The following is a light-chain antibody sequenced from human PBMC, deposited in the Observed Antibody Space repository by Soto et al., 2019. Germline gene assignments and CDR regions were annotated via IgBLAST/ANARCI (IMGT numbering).Light chain of an antibody. V-gene: IGKV3-11*01. CDR3: QQRSNWPPQFT. CDR2: DAS. Sequence: EILLTQSPATLSLSPGERATLSCRASQSVSSSLAWYQQKPGQAPRLLIYDASNRATGIPARFSGSGSGTDFTLTISSLEPEDFAVYYCQQRSNWPPQFTFGPGTKVDIK. J-gene: IGKJ3*01. CDR1: QSVSSS.